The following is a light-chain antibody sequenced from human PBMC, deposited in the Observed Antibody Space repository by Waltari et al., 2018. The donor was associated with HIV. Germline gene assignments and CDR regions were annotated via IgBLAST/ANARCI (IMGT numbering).Light chain of an antibody. CDR1: SSDVGGYNY. Sequence: QSALTQPAPVSGSPGQPITIPCTGSSSDVGGYNYVSWYQQHPGKAPKLMIYEVTNRPSGVSYRFSGSKSGNTASLTISGLQVEDEADYYCSSYTRTGTVVFGGGTKLTVL. J-gene: IGLJ2*01. V-gene: IGLV2-14*01. CDR2: EVT. CDR3: SSYTRTGTVV.